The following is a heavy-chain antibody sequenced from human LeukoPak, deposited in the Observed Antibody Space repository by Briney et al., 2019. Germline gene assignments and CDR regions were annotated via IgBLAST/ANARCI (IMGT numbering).Heavy chain of an antibody. CDR1: GFTFSSYG. CDR2: ISYDGSNK. D-gene: IGHD1-26*01. CDR3: ARGRGSYPYYFDY. V-gene: IGHV3-30*03. J-gene: IGHJ4*02. Sequence: HPGGSLRLSCAASGFTFSSYGMHWVRQAPGKGLEWVAVISYDGSNKYYADSVKGRFTISRDNAKNSLYLQMNSLRAEDTAVYYCARGRGSYPYYFDYWGQGTLVTVSS.